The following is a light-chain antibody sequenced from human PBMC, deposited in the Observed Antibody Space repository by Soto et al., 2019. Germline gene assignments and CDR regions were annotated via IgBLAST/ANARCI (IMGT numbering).Light chain of an antibody. V-gene: IGLV2-11*01. Sequence: QSALTQPRSVSGSPGQSVTISCTGTSSDVGGYNYVSWYQQHPGKAPKLMIFDVSERPSGVPDRFSGSKSGNTASLIISWLQAEDEADYYCCSYAGNFIFVFGTGTKVTVL. J-gene: IGLJ1*01. CDR1: SSDVGGYNY. CDR2: DVS. CDR3: CSYAGNFIFV.